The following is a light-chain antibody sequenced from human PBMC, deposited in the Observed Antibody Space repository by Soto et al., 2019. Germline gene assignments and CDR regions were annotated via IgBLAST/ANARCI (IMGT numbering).Light chain of an antibody. J-gene: IGLJ2*01. CDR3: SSYTSSSTSVV. CDR2: EVS. CDR1: SSDVGGYNY. V-gene: IGLV2-14*01. Sequence: QSALTQPASVSGSPGQSITISCTGTSSDVGGYNYVSWYQQHPGKAPKLMIYEVSNRPSGVSNRFSGSKSGNTASLTISGLRAEDGADYYCSSYTSSSTSVVFGGGTKLTVL.